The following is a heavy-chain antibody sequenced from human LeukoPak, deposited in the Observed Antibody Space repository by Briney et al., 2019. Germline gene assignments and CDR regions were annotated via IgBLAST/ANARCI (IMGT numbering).Heavy chain of an antibody. V-gene: IGHV1-69*04. Sequence: SVKVSCKASGYTFTGYYMHWVRQAPGQGLEWMGRIIPILGVANYAQKFQGRVTITADKSTSTAYMELSSLRSEDTAVYYCARDWGSGWPYYFDYWGQGTLVTVSS. D-gene: IGHD6-19*01. CDR2: IIPILGVA. CDR1: GYTFTGYY. J-gene: IGHJ4*02. CDR3: ARDWGSGWPYYFDY.